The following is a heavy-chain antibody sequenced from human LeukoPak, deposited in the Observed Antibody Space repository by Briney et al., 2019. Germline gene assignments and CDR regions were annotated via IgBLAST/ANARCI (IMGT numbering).Heavy chain of an antibody. CDR1: GGSISSYY. J-gene: IGHJ4*02. CDR3: ARAGRVGLVVVAAYFDH. Sequence: SETLSLTCTVSGGSISSYYWSWIRQPAGKGLEWIGRIYTSGSTNYNPSLKSRVTMSVDTSKNQFSLKLSSVTAADTAVYYCARAGRVGLVVVAAYFDHWGQGTLVTVSS. V-gene: IGHV4-4*07. CDR2: IYTSGST. D-gene: IGHD2-15*01.